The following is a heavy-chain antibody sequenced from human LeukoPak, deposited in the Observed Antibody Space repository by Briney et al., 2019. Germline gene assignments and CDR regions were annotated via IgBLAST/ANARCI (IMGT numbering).Heavy chain of an antibody. CDR2: IYYSGST. V-gene: IGHV4-59*01. CDR1: GGSISSYY. J-gene: IGHJ4*02. Sequence: SETLSLTCTVSGGSISSYYWSWIRQPPGKGLEWIGYIYYSGSTNYNPSLKSRVTISVDTSKNQFSLKLSSVTAADTAVYYCARGTLWFGELLPLDYWGQGTLVTVSS. D-gene: IGHD3-10*01. CDR3: ARGTLWFGELLPLDY.